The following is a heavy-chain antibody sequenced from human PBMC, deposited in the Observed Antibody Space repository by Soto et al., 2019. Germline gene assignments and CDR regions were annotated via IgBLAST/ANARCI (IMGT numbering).Heavy chain of an antibody. CDR1: GGSVSSGSYY. CDR2: IYYSGST. CDR3: ARGGLTSGGFDY. D-gene: IGHD3-16*01. Sequence: QVQLQESGPGLVKPSETLSLTCTVSGGSVSSGSYYWSWIRQPPGKGLEWIGYIYYSGSTNYNPSLKSRVTISVDTSKKQFSLKLSSVTAADTAVYYCARGGLTSGGFDYWGQGTLVTVSS. V-gene: IGHV4-61*01. J-gene: IGHJ4*02.